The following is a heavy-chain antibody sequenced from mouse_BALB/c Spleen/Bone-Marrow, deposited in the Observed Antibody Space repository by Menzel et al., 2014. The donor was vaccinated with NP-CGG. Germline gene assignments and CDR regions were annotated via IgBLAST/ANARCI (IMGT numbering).Heavy chain of an antibody. J-gene: IGHJ4*01. V-gene: IGHV14-3*02. CDR3: ARWEYYAMDY. CDR2: IDPANGNT. Sequence: VQLKQSGAEPVKPGASVKLSCTASGFNIKDTYMHWVKQRPEQGLEWIGRIDPANGNTKYDPKFQGKATITADTSSNTAYLQLSSLTSEDTAVYYCARWEYYAMDYWGQGTSATVSS. CDR1: GFNIKDTY. D-gene: IGHD4-1*01.